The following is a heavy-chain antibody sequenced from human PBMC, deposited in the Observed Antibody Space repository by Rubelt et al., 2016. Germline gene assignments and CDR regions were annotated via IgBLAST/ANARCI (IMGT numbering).Heavy chain of an antibody. CDR3: ASPGIAAAGSYYYYYGMDV. J-gene: IGHJ6*02. Sequence: YNWGWIRQPPGKGLEWIGSIYYSGSTYYNPSLKSRVTISVDTSKNQFSLKLSSVTAADTAVYYCASPGIAAAGSYYYYYGMDVWGQGTTVTVSS. V-gene: IGHV4-39*01. CDR2: IYYSGST. CDR1: YN. D-gene: IGHD6-13*01.